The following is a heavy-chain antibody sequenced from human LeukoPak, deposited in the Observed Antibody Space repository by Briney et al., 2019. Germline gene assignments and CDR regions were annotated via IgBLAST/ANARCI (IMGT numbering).Heavy chain of an antibody. CDR3: AELGITMIGGV. CDR1: GFTFSDYW. J-gene: IGHJ6*04. Sequence: GGSLRLSCAASGFTFSDYWMSWVRQTPGKGLEWVARIIQDGSEKYYVDSVKGRFTISRDNAKNSLYLQMNSLRAEDTAVYYCAELGITMIGGVWGKGTTVTISS. CDR2: IIQDGSEK. D-gene: IGHD3-10*02. V-gene: IGHV3-7*01.